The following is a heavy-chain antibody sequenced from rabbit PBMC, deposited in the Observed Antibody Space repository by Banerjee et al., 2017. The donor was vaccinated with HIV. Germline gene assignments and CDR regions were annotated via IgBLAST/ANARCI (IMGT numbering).Heavy chain of an antibody. D-gene: IGHD4-2*01. J-gene: IGHJ4*01. CDR1: GFSFSSDYR. Sequence: QQQLVESGGGLVKPGASLTLTCTASGFSFSSDYRIYWVRQAPGKGLEWIACIYAGSSGSTYYASWAKGRFTISKTSSTTVTLQMTSLTAADTATYFCARDDYAGDGVASFDLWGPGTLVTVS. CDR3: ARDDYAGDGVASFDL. V-gene: IGHV1S45*01. CDR2: IYAGSSGST.